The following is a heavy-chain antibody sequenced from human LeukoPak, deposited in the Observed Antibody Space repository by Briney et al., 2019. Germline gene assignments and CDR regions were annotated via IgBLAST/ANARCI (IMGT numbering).Heavy chain of an antibody. D-gene: IGHD6-19*01. CDR2: IYYSGST. Sequence: SETLSLTCTVSGGSISSYYWNWIRQPPGKGLEWIGYIYYSGSTNYNPSLKSRVTISVDTSKNQFSLKLSSVTAADTDVYYCARGAIAVAGYFDYWGQGALVTVSS. J-gene: IGHJ4*02. V-gene: IGHV4-59*08. CDR3: ARGAIAVAGYFDY. CDR1: GGSISSYY.